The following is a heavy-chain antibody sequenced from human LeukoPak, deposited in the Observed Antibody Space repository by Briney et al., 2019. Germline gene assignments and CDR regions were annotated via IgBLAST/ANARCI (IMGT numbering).Heavy chain of an antibody. J-gene: IGHJ6*02. CDR2: ISSSSSTI. D-gene: IGHD6-19*01. CDR3: ARELYSSGWYQTPGGMDV. CDR1: GFTFSSYS. Sequence: GGSLRLSCAASGFTFSSYSMNWVRQAPGKGLEWDSYISSSSSTIYYADSVKGRFTISRDNAKNSLYLQMNSLRAEDTAVYYCARELYSSGWYQTPGGMDVWGQGTTVTVSS. V-gene: IGHV3-48*01.